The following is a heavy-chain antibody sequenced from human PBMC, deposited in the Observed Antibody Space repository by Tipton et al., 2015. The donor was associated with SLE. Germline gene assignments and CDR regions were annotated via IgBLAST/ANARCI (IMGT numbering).Heavy chain of an antibody. V-gene: IGHV6-1*01. CDR3: ARGGDWGNYWYFDL. J-gene: IGHJ2*01. D-gene: IGHD2-21*02. Sequence: GLVKPSQTLSLTCAISGDSVSRNSAAWNWIRQSPTRGLEWLGRTYYRSKWYNDYAVSVKSRITINPDTSKNLFSLKLTSVTAADTAVYYCARGGDWGNYWYFDLWGRGTLVTVSS. CDR2: TYYRSKWYN. CDR1: GDSVSRNSAA.